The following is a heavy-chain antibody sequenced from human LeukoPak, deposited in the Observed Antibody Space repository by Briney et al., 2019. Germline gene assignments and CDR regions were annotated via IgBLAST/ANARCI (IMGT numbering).Heavy chain of an antibody. CDR2: IILILGIA. CDR1: GGTFSSYA. V-gene: IGHV1-69*04. Sequence: SVKVSCKASGGTFSSYAISWVRQAPGQGLEWMGRIILILGIANYAQKFQGRVTITADKSTSTAYMELSSLRSEDTAVYYCARGVDGYHYYYGMDVWGQGTTVAVSS. D-gene: IGHD2-21*01. CDR3: ARGVDGYHYYYGMDV. J-gene: IGHJ6*02.